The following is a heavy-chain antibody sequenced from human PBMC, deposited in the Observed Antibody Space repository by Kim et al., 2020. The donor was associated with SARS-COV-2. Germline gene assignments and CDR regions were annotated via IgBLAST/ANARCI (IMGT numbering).Heavy chain of an antibody. V-gene: IGHV3-30*04. D-gene: IGHD3-22*01. CDR1: GFDFRSHA. CDR2: ISTVGSSA. CDR3: AREWADYDSSGYDY. Sequence: GGSLRLSCVASGFDFRSHAMHWVRQAPGKGLEWVAIISTVGSSAYPDSVKGRFTISRENSKNALYIQMNSLIPEDTAVYYCAREWADYDSSGYDYWGQGTLVTVSS. J-gene: IGHJ4*02.